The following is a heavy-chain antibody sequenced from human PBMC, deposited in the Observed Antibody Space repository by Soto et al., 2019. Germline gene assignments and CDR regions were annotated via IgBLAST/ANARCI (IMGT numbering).Heavy chain of an antibody. CDR2: IIPIFGTA. D-gene: IGHD5-12*01. CDR1: GGTFSSYA. V-gene: IGHV1-69*13. J-gene: IGHJ3*02. CDR3: ASNTRGYSGYADAFDI. Sequence: GASVKVSCKASGGTFSSYAISWVRQAPGQGLEWMGGIIPIFGTANYAQKFQGRVTITADESTSTAYMELSSLRSEDTAVYYCASNTRGYSGYADAFDIWGQGTMVTISS.